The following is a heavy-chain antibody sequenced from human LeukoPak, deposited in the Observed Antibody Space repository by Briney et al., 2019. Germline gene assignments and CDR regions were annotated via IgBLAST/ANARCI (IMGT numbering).Heavy chain of an antibody. CDR1: VYTLTGYY. CDR2: INPNSGGT. Sequence: ASVKVSCEASVYTLTGYYMHWVRQAPGQGLEWMGWINPNSGGTNYAQKFQGRVTMTRDTSITTAYMELSRLSSDDTAVYYCARHPGKVTDDWYFDLWGRGTLVTVSS. CDR3: ARHPGKVTDDWYFDL. J-gene: IGHJ2*01. V-gene: IGHV1-2*02. D-gene: IGHD1-14*01.